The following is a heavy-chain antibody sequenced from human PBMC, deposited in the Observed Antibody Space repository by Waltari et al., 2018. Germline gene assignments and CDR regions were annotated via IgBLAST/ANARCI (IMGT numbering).Heavy chain of an antibody. CDR2: IYYSGST. CDR1: GGSIRSHY. J-gene: IGHJ4*02. Sequence: QVQLQESGPGLVKPSETLSLTCTVSGGSIRSHYWSWIRQPPGKGLEWIGYIYYSGSTNYTPSLKSRVTISVDTSKNQFSLKLSSVAAADTAVYYCARGGLRFDYWGQGTLVTVSS. V-gene: IGHV4-59*11. D-gene: IGHD5-12*01. CDR3: ARGGLRFDY.